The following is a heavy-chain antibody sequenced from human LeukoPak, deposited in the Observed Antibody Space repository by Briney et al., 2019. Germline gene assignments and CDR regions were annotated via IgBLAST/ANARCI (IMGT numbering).Heavy chain of an antibody. V-gene: IGHV3-23*01. J-gene: IGHJ3*02. Sequence: GGSLRLSCAASGFTFSSSAMSWVRQVPGKGLEWVSGISASGGSTYYADSVRGRFTISRDNSKNTLYLQMNSLRAEDTAVYYCASTVIPLFRAFDIWGQGTMVTVSS. CDR3: ASTVIPLFRAFDI. CDR1: GFTFSSSA. CDR2: ISASGGST. D-gene: IGHD4-17*01.